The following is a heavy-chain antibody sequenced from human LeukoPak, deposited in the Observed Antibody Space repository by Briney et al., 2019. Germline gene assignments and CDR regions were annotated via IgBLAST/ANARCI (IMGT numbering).Heavy chain of an antibody. CDR3: APAGLYDTSGPADY. V-gene: IGHV1-2*02. CDR2: INPNSGGT. J-gene: IGHJ4*02. Sequence: GASVKVSCKASGYTFTVYYMHWVRQAPGQGLEWMGWINPNSGGTAYAQKFQGRVTMTRDTSISTAYMELSRLRSDDTAVYYCAPAGLYDTSGPADYWGQGTLVTVSS. D-gene: IGHD3-22*01. CDR1: GYTFTVYY.